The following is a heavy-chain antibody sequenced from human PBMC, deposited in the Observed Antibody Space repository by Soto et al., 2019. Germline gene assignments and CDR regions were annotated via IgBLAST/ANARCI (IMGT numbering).Heavy chain of an antibody. J-gene: IGHJ4*02. CDR2: ISSSSSYI. V-gene: IGHV3-21*01. CDR1: GFTFSSYS. CDR3: ARDPNWNYDY. D-gene: IGHD1-7*01. Sequence: GGSLSLSCAASGFTFSSYSMNWVRQAPGKGLEWVSSISSSSSYIYYADSVKGRFTISRDNAKNSLYLQMNSLRAEDTAVYYCARDPNWNYDYWGQGTLVTVSS.